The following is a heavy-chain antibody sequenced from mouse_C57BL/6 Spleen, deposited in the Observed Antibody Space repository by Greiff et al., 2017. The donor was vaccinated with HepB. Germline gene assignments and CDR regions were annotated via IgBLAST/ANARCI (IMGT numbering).Heavy chain of an antibody. Sequence: EVKLVESGGDLVKPGGSLKLSCAASGFTFSSYGMSWVRQTPDKRLEWVATISSGGSYTYYTDSVKGRFTISRDKAKNTLYLQMSSLKSEDTAMYYCESDYSNYFDYWGQGTTLTVSS. CDR2: ISSGGSYT. CDR3: ESDYSNYFDY. V-gene: IGHV5-6*01. CDR1: GFTFSSYG. J-gene: IGHJ2*01. D-gene: IGHD2-5*01.